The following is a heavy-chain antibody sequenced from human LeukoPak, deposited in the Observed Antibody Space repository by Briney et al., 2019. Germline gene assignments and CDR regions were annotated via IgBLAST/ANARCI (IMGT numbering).Heavy chain of an antibody. CDR2: ISGSGAST. Sequence: GGSLRLSCAASGFTFSSYAMTWVRQAPGKGLEWVSAISGSGASTYYADSVKGRFTISRDNSENTLHLQMSSLRAEDTAVYYCAKGIVNWGKSYFDYWGQGTLVTVSS. D-gene: IGHD7-27*01. V-gene: IGHV3-23*01. CDR1: GFTFSSYA. J-gene: IGHJ4*02. CDR3: AKGIVNWGKSYFDY.